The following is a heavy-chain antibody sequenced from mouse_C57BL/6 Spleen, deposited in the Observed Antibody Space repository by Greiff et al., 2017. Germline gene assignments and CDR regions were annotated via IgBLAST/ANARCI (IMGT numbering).Heavy chain of an antibody. J-gene: IGHJ2*01. CDR1: GYSITSGYY. D-gene: IGHD2-4*01. CDR3: ALYDYYFDY. V-gene: IGHV3-6*01. CDR2: ISYDGSN. Sequence: DVQLQESGPGLVKPSQSLSLTCSVTGYSITSGYYWNWIRQFPGNKLEWMGYISYDGSNNYNPSLKNRISITRDTSKNQFFLKLNSVTTEDTATYYCALYDYYFDYWGQGTTLTVSS.